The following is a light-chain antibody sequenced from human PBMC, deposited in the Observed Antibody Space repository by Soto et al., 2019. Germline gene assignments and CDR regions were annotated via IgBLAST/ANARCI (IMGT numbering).Light chain of an antibody. J-gene: IGKJ1*01. Sequence: EIVMTQSPATPSVSPGDRATLSCRASESVTSSLAWYQQKPGQAPRLLIYGASSRATGIPDRFSGSGSGTDFTLTIKRLEPEDFAVYYCKQYGDLPWTFGQGTKVDIK. CDR3: KQYGDLPWT. CDR2: GAS. V-gene: IGKV3-20*01. CDR1: ESVTSS.